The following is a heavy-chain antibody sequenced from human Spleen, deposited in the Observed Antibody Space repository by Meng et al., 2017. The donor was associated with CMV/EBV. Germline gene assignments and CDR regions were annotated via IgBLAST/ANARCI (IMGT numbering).Heavy chain of an antibody. CDR1: GFTFDDYT. CDR3: AKDDVDTALGG. V-gene: IGHV3-43*01. J-gene: IGHJ4*02. Sequence: LSCAASGFTFDDYTMHWVRQAPEKGLEWVSLISWDGGSTYYADSVKGRFTISRDNSKNSLYLQMHSLRTEDTALYYCAKDDVDTALGGWGQGTLVTVSS. CDR2: ISWDGGST. D-gene: IGHD5-18*01.